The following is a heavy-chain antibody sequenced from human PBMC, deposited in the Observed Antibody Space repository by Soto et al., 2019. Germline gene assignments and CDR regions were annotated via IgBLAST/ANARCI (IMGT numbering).Heavy chain of an antibody. CDR2: INDTGNI. CDR1: GGSFSGYQ. J-gene: IGHJ6*03. Sequence: QVQLQQWGAGLLKPSETLSLTCAVYGGSFSGYQWTWIRPTPGNGLEWIGEINDTGNINYNPSLKSRVTICIDTPKKQISLKLSSVTAADTAVYYCARGLIVWFGELSRRGGYYYYMEVWGKGTTVTVSS. D-gene: IGHD3-10*01. V-gene: IGHV4-34*01. CDR3: ARGLIVWFGELSRRGGYYYYMEV.